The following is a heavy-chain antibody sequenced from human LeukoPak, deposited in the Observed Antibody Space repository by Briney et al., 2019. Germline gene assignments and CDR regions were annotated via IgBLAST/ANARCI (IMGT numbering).Heavy chain of an antibody. D-gene: IGHD2-8*02. CDR3: ATYRQVLLPFES. V-gene: IGHV3-66*01. CDR2: IYSGGST. Sequence: GGSLRLSCAASGFTVSDNYMSWVRQAPGKGLEWVSVIYSGGSTYYADSVKGRFTISRDNSKNTVHLQMNSLRAEDTAVYYCATYRQVLLPFESWGQGTLVTVSS. CDR1: GFTVSDNY. J-gene: IGHJ4*02.